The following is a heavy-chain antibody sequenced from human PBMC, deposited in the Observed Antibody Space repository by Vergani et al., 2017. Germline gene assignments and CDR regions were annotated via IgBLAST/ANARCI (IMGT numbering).Heavy chain of an antibody. CDR1: GGTFSSYA. CDR3: ARAGGYSGYVISYGMDV. V-gene: IGHV1-69*05. CDR2: IIPIFGTA. J-gene: IGHJ6*02. D-gene: IGHD5-12*01. Sequence: QVQLVQSGAEVKKPGSSVKVSCKASGGTFSSYAISWVRQAPGQGLEWMGGIIPIFGTANYAQKFQGWVTMTRDTSISTAYMELSRLRSDDTAVYYCARAGGYSGYVISYGMDVWGQGTTVTVSS.